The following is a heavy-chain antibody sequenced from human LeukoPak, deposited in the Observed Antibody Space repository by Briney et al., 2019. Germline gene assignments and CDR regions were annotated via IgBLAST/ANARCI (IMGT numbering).Heavy chain of an antibody. V-gene: IGHV4-31*11. CDR2: ISYGGKA. CDR3: ARAPVATPSEFDY. CDR1: GDSISSGGYW. D-gene: IGHD5-12*01. Sequence: SDTLSLTCAVSGDSISSGGYWWSWIRQHPGKGPEWIGYISYGGKADYNPSLKSRVAISADTPKNQFSLKLSSTTAADTAVYYCARAPVATPSEFDYWGQGTLVTVSS. J-gene: IGHJ4*02.